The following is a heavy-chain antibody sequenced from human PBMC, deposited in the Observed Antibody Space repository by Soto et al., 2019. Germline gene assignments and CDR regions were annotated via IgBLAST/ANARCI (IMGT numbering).Heavy chain of an antibody. D-gene: IGHD3-16*01. J-gene: IGHJ6*02. CDR2: ISGSGKDT. Sequence: GGSLRLSCLASGFDLTSSRMNWVRQAPGKGLEWVASISGSGKDTFYRHSVKGRFTISRDNAKNSLYLQVNSLRPEDTAVYYCAKGILSATIGPYAMDVWGQGTTVTVSS. V-gene: IGHV3-21*01. CDR3: AKGILSATIGPYAMDV. CDR1: GFDLTSSR.